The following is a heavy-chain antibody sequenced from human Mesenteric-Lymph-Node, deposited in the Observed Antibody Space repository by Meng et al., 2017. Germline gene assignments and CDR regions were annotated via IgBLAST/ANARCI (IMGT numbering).Heavy chain of an antibody. Sequence: SQTLSLTCAVYGGSFSGYYWSWIRQPPGKGLEWIGEINHSGSTNYNPSLKSRVTISVDTSKNQFSLKLSSVTAADTAVYYCARVSVPTVTVLFDYWGQGTLVTVSS. J-gene: IGHJ4*02. V-gene: IGHV4-34*01. CDR1: GGSFSGYY. D-gene: IGHD4-17*01. CDR2: INHSGST. CDR3: ARVSVPTVTVLFDY.